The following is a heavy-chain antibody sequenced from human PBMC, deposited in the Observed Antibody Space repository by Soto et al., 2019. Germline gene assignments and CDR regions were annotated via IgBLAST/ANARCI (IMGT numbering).Heavy chain of an antibody. CDR3: EGDNNCALDH. Sequence: QPGWSLRLSGAASGFTFSSHWIHWVGQAPGKGLVWVSHIGPEGSNMRDADSVQGRFTISRDNARNTLYLQMNSLRDEDTTVYYFEGDNNCALDHWGQGDLVTLSA. D-gene: IGHD1-1*01. CDR1: GFTFSSHW. J-gene: IGHJ4*01. V-gene: IGHV3-74*01. CDR2: IGPEGSNM.